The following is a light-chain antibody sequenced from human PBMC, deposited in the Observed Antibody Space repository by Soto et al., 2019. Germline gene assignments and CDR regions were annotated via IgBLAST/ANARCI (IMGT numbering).Light chain of an antibody. V-gene: IGLV2-14*03. CDR2: DVS. Sequence: QSALTQPASVSGSPGQSITISCTGTSSDVGGYNYVSWYQQYPGKAPKLMIYDVSNRPSGVSNRFSGSKSGNTASLTISGLQAEDEADYYCSSFTRSSTPYVFGTGTQLTVL. CDR1: SSDVGGYNY. CDR3: SSFTRSSTPYV. J-gene: IGLJ1*01.